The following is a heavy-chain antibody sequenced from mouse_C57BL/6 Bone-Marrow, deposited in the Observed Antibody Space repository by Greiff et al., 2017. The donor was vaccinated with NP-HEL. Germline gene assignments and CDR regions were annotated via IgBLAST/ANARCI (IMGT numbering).Heavy chain of an antibody. J-gene: IGHJ2*01. V-gene: IGHV10-1*01. D-gene: IGHD2-1*01. Sequence: EVQLQESGGGLVQPKGSLKLSCAASGFSFNTYAMNWVRQAPGKGLEWVARIRSKSNNYATYYADSVKDRFTISRDDSESMLYLQMNNLKTEDTAMYYCVRQGGNPYYFDYWGQGTTLTVSS. CDR3: VRQGGNPYYFDY. CDR1: GFSFNTYA. CDR2: IRSKSNNYAT.